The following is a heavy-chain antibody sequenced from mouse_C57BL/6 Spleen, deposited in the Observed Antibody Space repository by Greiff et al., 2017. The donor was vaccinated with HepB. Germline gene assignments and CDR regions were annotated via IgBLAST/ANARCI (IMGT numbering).Heavy chain of an antibody. CDR3: ARSITTVVEGAMDY. J-gene: IGHJ4*01. Sequence: VKLQESGAELVKPGASVKLSCKASGYTFTSYWMHWVKQRPGRGLEWIGRIDPNSGGTKYNEKFKSKATLTVDKHSSTAYMQLSSLTSEDSAVYYCARSITTVVEGAMDYWGQGTSVTVSS. D-gene: IGHD1-1*01. CDR1: GYTFTSYW. CDR2: IDPNSGGT. V-gene: IGHV1-72*01.